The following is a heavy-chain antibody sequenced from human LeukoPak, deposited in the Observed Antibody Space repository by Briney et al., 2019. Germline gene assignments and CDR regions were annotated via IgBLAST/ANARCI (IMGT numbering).Heavy chain of an antibody. Sequence: GASVKVSCKTSGYSKNFYGITWVRQVAGQGLEWMGWISAQHGQTEYALNSQDRVTMTTDTYTNTAYMELRSLRSDDTAVYYCAGSLGYCTSNFCYLKYWGQGTLVTVSS. D-gene: IGHD2-2*01. J-gene: IGHJ4*02. V-gene: IGHV1-18*01. CDR2: ISAQHGQT. CDR1: GYSKNFYG. CDR3: AGSLGYCTSNFCYLKY.